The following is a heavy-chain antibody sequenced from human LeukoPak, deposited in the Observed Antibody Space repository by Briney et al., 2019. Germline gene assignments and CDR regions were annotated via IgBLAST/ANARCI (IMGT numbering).Heavy chain of an antibody. CDR1: GFTFSHYG. V-gene: IGHV3-30*03. J-gene: IGHJ4*02. CDR2: ISYDGSNK. CDR3: ARVLDSLVFGGEPDWLLSHFDY. D-gene: IGHD3-9*01. Sequence: GGSLRLSCAASGFTFSHYGMHWVRQAPGKGLEWVAVISYDGSNKYYADSVKGRFTISRDNSKNTMYLQMNSLRAEDTAVYYCARVLDSLVFGGEPDWLLSHFDYWGQGTLVTVSS.